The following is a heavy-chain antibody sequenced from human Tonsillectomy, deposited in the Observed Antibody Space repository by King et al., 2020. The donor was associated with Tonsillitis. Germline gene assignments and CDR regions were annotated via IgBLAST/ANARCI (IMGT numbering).Heavy chain of an antibody. Sequence: VQLVESGGGFVQPGESLRLSCAASGFRFSSDWMSWVRQAPGKGPEWVASISPDATWIYYADSLKGRFTISRDNAKNSLYLQMNSLTVEDTALYYCALGYVWGQGTLLTVSS. D-gene: IGHD5-12*01. CDR1: GFRFSSDW. CDR3: ALGYV. J-gene: IGHJ4*02. V-gene: IGHV3-7*01. CDR2: ISPDATWI.